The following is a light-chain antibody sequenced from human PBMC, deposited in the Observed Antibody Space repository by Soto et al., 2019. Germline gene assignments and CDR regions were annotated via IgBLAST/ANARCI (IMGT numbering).Light chain of an antibody. CDR3: QQRSSRPPFT. CDR2: DSS. CDR1: QSVSSY. J-gene: IGKJ2*01. Sequence: EIVLTQSPATLSLSPGERATLSCRASQSVSSYLVWYQQKPGQAPRVLIYDSSNRAAGIPARFSGSGSGTDFTLTITSLEPEDFAVYHRQQRSSRPPFTFGQGTRVDIK. V-gene: IGKV3-11*01.